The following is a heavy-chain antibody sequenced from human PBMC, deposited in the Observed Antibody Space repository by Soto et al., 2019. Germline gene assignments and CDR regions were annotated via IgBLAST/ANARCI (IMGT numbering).Heavy chain of an antibody. J-gene: IGHJ4*02. Sequence: QVQLVESGGGVVQPGRSLRLSCAASGFTFSSYGMHWVRQAPGKGLEWVAVISYDGSNKYYADSVKGRFTISRDNSKNTLYLQMNSPRAEDTAVYYCAKEEGGGDSSGYWYYFDYWGQGTLVTVSS. CDR1: GFTFSSYG. V-gene: IGHV3-30*18. CDR2: ISYDGSNK. D-gene: IGHD3-22*01. CDR3: AKEEGGGDSSGYWYYFDY.